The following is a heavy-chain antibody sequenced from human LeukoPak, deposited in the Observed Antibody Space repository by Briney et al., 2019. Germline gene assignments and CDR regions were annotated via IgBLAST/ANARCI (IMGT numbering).Heavy chain of an antibody. CDR3: ARGIYRHRNWFDP. J-gene: IGHJ5*02. D-gene: IGHD5-12*01. CDR2: IYYSGST. V-gene: IGHV4-39*07. Sequence: SETLSLTCTVSGGSISSSSYYWGWIRQPPGKGLEWIGSIYYSGSTYYNPSLKSRVTISVDTSKNQFSLKLSSVTAADTAVYYCARGIYRHRNWFDPWGQGTLVTVSS. CDR1: GGSISSSSYY.